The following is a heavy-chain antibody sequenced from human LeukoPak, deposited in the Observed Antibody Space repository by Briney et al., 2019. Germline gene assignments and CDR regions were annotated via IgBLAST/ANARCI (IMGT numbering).Heavy chain of an antibody. J-gene: IGHJ4*02. Sequence: SETLSLTCAVYGGSFSAYYWSWIRQPPGKGLEWIGEINHSGSINYNTSLKSRVTISVDTSKSQFSLKLSSVTAADTAVYYCASRLESSGYVDYWGQGTLVTVSS. D-gene: IGHD3-3*01. CDR1: GGSFSAYY. V-gene: IGHV4-34*01. CDR2: INHSGSI. CDR3: ASRLESSGYVDY.